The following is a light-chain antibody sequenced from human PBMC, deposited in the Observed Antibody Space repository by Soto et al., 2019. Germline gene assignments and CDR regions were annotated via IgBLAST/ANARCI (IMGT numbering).Light chain of an antibody. CDR3: SSYSGTNYHYV. CDR2: EVS. J-gene: IGLJ1*01. V-gene: IGLV2-8*01. CDR1: SSDVGGYNY. Sequence: QSVLTQPPSASGFFGQSVTISCTGTSSDVGGYNYVSWYQQHPGKAPKLMIYEVSGRPSGVPDRLSGSKSGNTASLTVSGLQADDEADYYCSSYSGTNYHYVFGTG.